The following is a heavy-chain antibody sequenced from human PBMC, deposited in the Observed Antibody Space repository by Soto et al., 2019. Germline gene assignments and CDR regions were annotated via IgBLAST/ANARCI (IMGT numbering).Heavy chain of an antibody. CDR2: ISFDGNNH. D-gene: IGHD2-2*01. V-gene: IGHV3-30-3*01. CDR1: GFTFSNYA. J-gene: IGHJ4*02. Sequence: QVQLVESGGGVVQPGRSLRLSCAASGFTFSNYALHWVRQAPGRGLEWVALISFDGNNHYYANSVKGRFTISRDNSKNTLYLQMNSLRAEDTAVYYCGRCTGTSRHLGADFWGQGTLVIVSS. CDR3: GRCTGTSRHLGADF.